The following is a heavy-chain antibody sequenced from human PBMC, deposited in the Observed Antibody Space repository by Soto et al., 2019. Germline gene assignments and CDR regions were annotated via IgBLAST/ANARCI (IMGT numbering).Heavy chain of an antibody. J-gene: IGHJ4*02. Sequence: ASVKVSCKASGGTFSSYTISWVRQAPGQRLEWMGWINAGNGNTKYSQKFQGGVTIIRDTSASTAYMELSSLRSEDTAVYYCARGASPLIDYWGQGTLVTVSS. CDR3: ARGASPLIDY. D-gene: IGHD1-26*01. CDR1: GGTFSSYT. CDR2: INAGNGNT. V-gene: IGHV1-3*01.